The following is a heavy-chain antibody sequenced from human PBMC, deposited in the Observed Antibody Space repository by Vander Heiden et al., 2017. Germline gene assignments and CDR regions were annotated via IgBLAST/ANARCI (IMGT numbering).Heavy chain of an antibody. V-gene: IGHV3-7*01. D-gene: IGHD6-13*01. Sequence: EVQLVESGGGLVQPGGSLRLSCAASGFTLSRYWMSWVRQAPGKGLEWVANIKQDGSEKYYVDSVKGRFSISRDNAKNALYLQMTSLRAEDTAVYYCARVGAAGGTHYYYGMDVWGQGTTVTVSS. CDR1: GFTLSRYW. J-gene: IGHJ6*02. CDR2: IKQDGSEK. CDR3: ARVGAAGGTHYYYGMDV.